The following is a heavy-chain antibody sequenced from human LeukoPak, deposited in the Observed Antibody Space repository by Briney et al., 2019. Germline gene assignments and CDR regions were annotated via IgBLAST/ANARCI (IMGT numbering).Heavy chain of an antibody. CDR1: GYTFMSHG. CDR3: ARATGSWGHDGFDI. J-gene: IGHJ3*02. V-gene: IGHV1-18*01. D-gene: IGHD3-16*01. CDR2: ISGSSSNT. Sequence: ASAKVSCKAYGYTFMSHGISWVRQAPGQGLEWMGWISGSSSNTNYAQRLQGRVTMTTDTSTTTAYIELRSLRSDDTAVYYCARATGSWGHDGFDIWGQGTMVTVSS.